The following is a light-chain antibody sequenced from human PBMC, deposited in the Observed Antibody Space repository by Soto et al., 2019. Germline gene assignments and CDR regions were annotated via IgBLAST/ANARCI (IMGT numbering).Light chain of an antibody. CDR3: GSSAPSGTFV. CDR1: SSAVGSYRF. V-gene: IGLV2-23*01. J-gene: IGLJ1*01. Sequence: QSALTQPASVSGSPGQSITISCTGSSSAVGSYRFVPWYQHHPGKVPKLIIYEGGKRPSGVSNRFSGSEPGNTASLTISGLQAEDEADYYCGSSAPSGTFVFGTGTKLTVL. CDR2: EGG.